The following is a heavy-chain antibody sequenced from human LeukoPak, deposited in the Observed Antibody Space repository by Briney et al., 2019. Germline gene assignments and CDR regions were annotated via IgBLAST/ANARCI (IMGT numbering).Heavy chain of an antibody. V-gene: IGHV3-21*01. CDR2: ISSSATYI. CDR1: GFTFSTYT. D-gene: IGHD6-19*01. Sequence: NPGGSLRLSCAASGFTFSTYTMNWVRQAPGKGLEWVSSISSSATYIYYADSVKGRFTISRDNAKNSLYLQMNSLRAEDTAVYYCTRDRSVWYGPFDYWGQGTLVTVSS. J-gene: IGHJ4*02. CDR3: TRDRSVWYGPFDY.